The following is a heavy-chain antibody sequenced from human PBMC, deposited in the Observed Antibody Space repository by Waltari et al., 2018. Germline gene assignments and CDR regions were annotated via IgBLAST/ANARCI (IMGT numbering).Heavy chain of an antibody. V-gene: IGHV3-53*01. CDR1: GLTVSSNY. Sequence: EVQLVESGGGLIQPGGSLRLSCAASGLTVSSNYMSWVRQAPGKGLEWGSVIYSGGSTYYADAVKGRFTIARDNSKITLYLQMNSLRAEDTAVYYCARDRYGGKGAFDIWGQGTMVTVSS. D-gene: IGHD4-17*01. CDR2: IYSGGST. CDR3: ARDRYGGKGAFDI. J-gene: IGHJ3*02.